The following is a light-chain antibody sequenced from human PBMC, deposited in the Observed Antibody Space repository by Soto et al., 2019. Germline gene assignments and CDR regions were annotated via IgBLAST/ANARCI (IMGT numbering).Light chain of an antibody. CDR1: SSDVGGYNY. J-gene: IGLJ1*01. CDR3: SSHTSRSTI. V-gene: IGLV2-14*01. Sequence: QSALTQPASVSGSPGHSITISCTGTSSDVGGYNYFSWYQQHPFKAPKLMIYAVTSRPSWGSSRFSGSKSGNTSSLTISGHQAEDEADYSRSSHTSRSTIFGTGSTVTVL. CDR2: AVT.